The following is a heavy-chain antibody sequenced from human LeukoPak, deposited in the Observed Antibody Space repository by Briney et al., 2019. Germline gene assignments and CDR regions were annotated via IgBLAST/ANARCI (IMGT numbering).Heavy chain of an antibody. J-gene: IGHJ5*02. Sequence: GGSLRLSCAASGLTVSSNYMSWVRQAPGKGLEWVSAISGNGRSIFYADSVKGRFTISRDNSKNTMYLHMDSLRAEDTAVYFCAKDEGSGWSGRLDPWGQGTLVTVSS. CDR2: ISGNGRSI. V-gene: IGHV3-23*01. CDR1: GLTVSSNY. D-gene: IGHD6-19*01. CDR3: AKDEGSGWSGRLDP.